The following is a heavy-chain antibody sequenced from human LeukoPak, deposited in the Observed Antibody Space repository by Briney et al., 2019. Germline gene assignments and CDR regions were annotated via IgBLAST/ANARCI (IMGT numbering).Heavy chain of an antibody. J-gene: IGHJ6*03. D-gene: IGHD3-10*01. CDR2: MNPNSGNT. CDR3: ARGRRGVIILPYYYYYMDV. V-gene: IGHV1-8*01. Sequence: APVKVSCKASGYTFTSYDINWVRQATGQGLEWMGWMNPNSGNTGYAQKFQGRVTMTRNTSISTAYMELSSLRSEDTAVYYCARGRRGVIILPYYYYYMDVWGKGTTVTVSS. CDR1: GYTFTSYD.